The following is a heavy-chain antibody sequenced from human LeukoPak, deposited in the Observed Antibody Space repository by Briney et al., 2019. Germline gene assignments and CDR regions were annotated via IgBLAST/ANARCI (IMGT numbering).Heavy chain of an antibody. CDR3: ARDRPARHYYYYGMDV. J-gene: IGHJ6*02. Sequence: GASVKVSCKASGGTFSNYAISWVRQAPGQGLEWMGGIIPIFGTPNYVQKFQGRVTFTADESTSTVYMELYSLRSEDTAVYFCARDRPARHYYYYGMDVWGQGTTVTVSS. D-gene: IGHD2-15*01. CDR2: IIPIFGTP. CDR1: GGTFSNYA. V-gene: IGHV1-69*19.